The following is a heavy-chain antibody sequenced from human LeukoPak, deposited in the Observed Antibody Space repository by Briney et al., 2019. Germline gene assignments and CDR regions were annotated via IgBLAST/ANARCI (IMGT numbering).Heavy chain of an antibody. J-gene: IGHJ3*02. CDR2: ILYDGTNK. V-gene: IGHV3-30-3*01. CDR1: GFTFSSYA. CDR3: AKGGGRQLADAIDI. D-gene: IGHD6-6*01. Sequence: PGKSLRLSCAASGFTFSSYALHWVRQVPGKGLEWVATILYDGTNKYYADSVKGRFTISRDTFQNTLYLQMNSLRPEDTAVYYCAKGGGRQLADAIDIWGQGTMVTASS.